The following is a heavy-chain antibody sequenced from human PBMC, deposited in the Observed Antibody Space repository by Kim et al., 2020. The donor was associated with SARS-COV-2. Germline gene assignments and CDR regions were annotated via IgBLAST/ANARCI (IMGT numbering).Heavy chain of an antibody. J-gene: IGHJ4*02. V-gene: IGHV4-39*01. D-gene: IGHD4-17*01. Sequence: TYANPSLRSRVTISVDTSKNQFSLKLSSVTAADTAVYYCANYGGNSAFDYWGQGTLVTVSS. CDR3: ANYGGNSAFDY. CDR2: T.